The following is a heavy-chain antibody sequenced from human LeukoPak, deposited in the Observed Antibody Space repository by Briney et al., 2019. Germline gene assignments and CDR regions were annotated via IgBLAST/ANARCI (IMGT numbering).Heavy chain of an antibody. V-gene: IGHV3-30*18. CDR3: AKNLVVVTAIYYYYGMDV. D-gene: IGHD2-21*02. CDR1: GFTFSSYG. J-gene: IGHJ6*02. CDR2: ISYDGSNK. Sequence: GGSLRLSCAASGFTFSSYGMHWVRQAPGKGLEWVAVISYDGSNKYYADSVKGRFTISRDNSKNTLYLQMNSLRAEDTAVYYCAKNLVVVTAIYYYYGMDVWGQGTTVTVSS.